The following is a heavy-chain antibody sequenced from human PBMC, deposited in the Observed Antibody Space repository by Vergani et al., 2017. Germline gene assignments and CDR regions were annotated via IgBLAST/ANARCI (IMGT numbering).Heavy chain of an antibody. D-gene: IGHD2-2*01. J-gene: IGHJ3*02. CDR1: GYTFTGYY. Sequence: QVQLVQSGAEVKKPGASVKVSCKASGYTFTGYYMHWVRQAPGQGLEWMGWINPNSGGTNYAQKFQGRVTMTRDTSISTAYMELSRLRSDDTAVYYCAGDPQPNIVVVPAAIPYAFDIWGQGTMVTVSS. CDR3: AGDPQPNIVVVPAAIPYAFDI. V-gene: IGHV1-2*02. CDR2: INPNSGGT.